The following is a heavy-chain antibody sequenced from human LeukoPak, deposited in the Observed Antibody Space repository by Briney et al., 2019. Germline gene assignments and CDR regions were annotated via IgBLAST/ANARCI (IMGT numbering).Heavy chain of an antibody. CDR2: IKQDGSEK. Sequence: GGSLRLSCAASGFTFSSYWMSWVHQAPGKGLEWVANIKQDGSEKYYVDSVKGRFTISRDNDKNSLYLQMNSLRAEDTAVYYCARDNGGVLLWFWEHYGMDVWGKGTTVTVSS. D-gene: IGHD3-10*01. V-gene: IGHV3-7*03. CDR1: GFTFSSYW. J-gene: IGHJ6*04. CDR3: ARDNGGVLLWFWEHYGMDV.